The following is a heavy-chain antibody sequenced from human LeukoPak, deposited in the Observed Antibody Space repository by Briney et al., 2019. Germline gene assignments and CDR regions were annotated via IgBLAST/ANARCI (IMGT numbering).Heavy chain of an antibody. CDR2: INHSGST. CDR1: GGSFSGYY. D-gene: IGHD1-26*01. V-gene: IGHV4-34*01. CDR3: ARGDYSDSLDP. Sequence: SETLSHTCAVYGGSFSGYYWSWIRQPPGKGLEWIGEINHSGSTNYNPSLKSRVTVSVDTSKNQFSLKLSSVTAADTAVYYCARGDYSDSLDPWGQGTLVTVSS. J-gene: IGHJ5*02.